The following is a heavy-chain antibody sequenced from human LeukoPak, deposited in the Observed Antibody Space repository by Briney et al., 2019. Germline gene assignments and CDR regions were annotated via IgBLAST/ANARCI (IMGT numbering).Heavy chain of an antibody. D-gene: IGHD3-10*01. CDR3: AKVIREAYGSGSYYNWYFDY. CDR2: ISWNSGSI. V-gene: IGHV3-9*01. CDR1: GFTFDDYA. J-gene: IGHJ4*02. Sequence: SLRLSCAASGFTFDDYAMHWVRQAPGKGLEWVSGISWNSGSIGYADSVKGRFTISRDNAKNSLYLQMNSLRAEDTALYYCAKVIREAYGSGSYYNWYFDYWGQGTLVTVSS.